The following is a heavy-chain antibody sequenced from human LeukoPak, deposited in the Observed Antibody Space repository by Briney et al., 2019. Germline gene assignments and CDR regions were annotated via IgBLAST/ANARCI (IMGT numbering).Heavy chain of an antibody. CDR3: AKDLGRYYDSNGY. J-gene: IGHJ4*02. V-gene: IGHV3-23*01. Sequence: GGSLRLACAASGFTFSSYAMSWVRQAPGKGLEWVSAISGSGGSTYYADSVKGRFTISRDNSKNTLYLQMNSLRAEDTAVYYCAKDLGRYYDSNGYWGQGTLVTVSS. D-gene: IGHD3-22*01. CDR1: GFTFSSYA. CDR2: ISGSGGST.